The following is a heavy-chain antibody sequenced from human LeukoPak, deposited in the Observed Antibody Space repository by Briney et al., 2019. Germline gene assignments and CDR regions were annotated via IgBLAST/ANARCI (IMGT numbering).Heavy chain of an antibody. CDR3: AKGIGYCSGGSCYWGYFDY. D-gene: IGHD2-15*01. J-gene: IGHJ4*02. Sequence: GGSLGLSCAASGFTFSSYAMSWVRQAPGKGLEWVSAISGSGGSTCYAGSVKGRFTISRDNSKNTLYLQMNSLRAEDTAVYYCAKGIGYCSGGSCYWGYFDYWGQGTLVTVSS. CDR2: ISGSGGST. V-gene: IGHV3-23*01. CDR1: GFTFSSYA.